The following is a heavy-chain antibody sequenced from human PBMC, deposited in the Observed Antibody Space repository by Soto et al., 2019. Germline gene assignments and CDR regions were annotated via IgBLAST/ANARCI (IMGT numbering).Heavy chain of an antibody. CDR3: ARPFSYGKSVDFDS. V-gene: IGHV4-39*01. CDR2: IYYSGSA. CDR1: GDSISRRSYY. Sequence: SETLSLTCTVSGDSISRRSYYWGWIRQPPGKGLEWIGNIYYSGSAYYNPSLESRVTMSVDTSKNQFSLNLSSVTAADTAVYYCARPFSYGKSVDFDSWGQGTLVTVSS. J-gene: IGHJ4*02. D-gene: IGHD5-18*01.